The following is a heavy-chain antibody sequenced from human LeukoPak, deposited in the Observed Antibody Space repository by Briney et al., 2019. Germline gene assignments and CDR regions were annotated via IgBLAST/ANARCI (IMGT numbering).Heavy chain of an antibody. CDR1: GGSISSGSYY. V-gene: IGHV4-61*02. D-gene: IGHD3-22*01. CDR2: IYTSGST. J-gene: IGHJ5*02. CDR3: AREAVRHYYDSSGYHNWFDP. Sequence: SETLSLTCTVSGGSISSGSYYWSWIRQPAGKGLEWIVRIYTSGSTNYNPSLKSRVTISVDTSKNQFSLKLSSVTAADTAVYYCAREAVRHYYDSSGYHNWFDPWGQGTLVTVS.